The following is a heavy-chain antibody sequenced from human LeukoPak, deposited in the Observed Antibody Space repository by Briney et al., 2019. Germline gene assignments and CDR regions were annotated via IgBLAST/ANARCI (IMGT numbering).Heavy chain of an antibody. CDR2: IKQDGSEK. CDR3: ARIQWLRLDSWFDP. D-gene: IGHD5-12*01. J-gene: IGHJ5*02. Sequence: GGSLRLSCAASGFTFSSYWMSWVRQAPGKGLEWVANIKQDGSEKYYVDSVKGRFTISRDNAKNSLYLQMNSLRAEDTAAYYCARIQWLRLDSWFDPWGQGTLVTVSS. CDR1: GFTFSSYW. V-gene: IGHV3-7*01.